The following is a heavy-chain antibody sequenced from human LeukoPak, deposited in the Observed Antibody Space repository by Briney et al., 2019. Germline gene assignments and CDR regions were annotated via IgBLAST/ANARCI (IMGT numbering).Heavy chain of an antibody. J-gene: IGHJ5*01. D-gene: IGHD5-12*01. CDR2: ISWNSGSI. Sequence: GGSLRLSCAASGFTFDDFAMHWVRQDPGKGLEWVSGISWNSGSIGYADSVKGRFTISRDNAKNSLYLQMNSLRAEDTALYYCARAQYSDYVLHNWFDSWGQGTLVTVSS. V-gene: IGHV3-9*01. CDR1: GFTFDDFA. CDR3: ARAQYSDYVLHNWFDS.